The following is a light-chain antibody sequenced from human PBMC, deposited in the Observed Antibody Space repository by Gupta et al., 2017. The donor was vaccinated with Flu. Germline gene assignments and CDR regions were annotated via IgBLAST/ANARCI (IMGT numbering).Light chain of an antibody. V-gene: IGKV1-12*01. CDR3: QQGNSLPWT. Sequence: DIVLTQSPSFVSASVGNSVTITCRADQSPSKWLAWYQQKPGRVPKLLIYETSILQPGVPARFSGSRTGTNFTLTISSLQPADFATYFCQQGNSLPWTFGPGTTV. CDR1: QSPSKW. J-gene: IGKJ1*01. CDR2: ETS.